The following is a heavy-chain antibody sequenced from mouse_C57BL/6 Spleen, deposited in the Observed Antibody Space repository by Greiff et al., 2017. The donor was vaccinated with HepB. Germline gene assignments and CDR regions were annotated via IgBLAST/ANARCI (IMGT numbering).Heavy chain of an antibody. V-gene: IGHV5-4*03. Sequence: EVKVEESGGGLVKPGGSLKLSCAASGFTFSSYAMSWVRQTPEKRLEWVATISDGGSYTYYPDNVKGRFTISRDNAKNNLYLQMSHLKSEDTAMYYCARGGRTTMRYFDYWGQGTTLTVSS. D-gene: IGHD2-4*01. CDR2: ISDGGSYT. CDR3: ARGGRTTMRYFDY. J-gene: IGHJ2*01. CDR1: GFTFSSYA.